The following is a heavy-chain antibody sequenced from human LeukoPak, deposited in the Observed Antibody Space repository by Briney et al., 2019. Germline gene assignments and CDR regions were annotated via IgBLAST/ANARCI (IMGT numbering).Heavy chain of an antibody. V-gene: IGHV3-21*01. CDR1: GFTFSSYN. CDR2: ISSSSSYI. Sequence: PGGSLRLSCAASGFTFSSYNMNWVRQAPGKGLEWVSSISSSSSYIYYADSVKGRFTISRDNAKNSLYLQMNSLRAEDTAVYYCARDYYDSSGSSWFDPWGQGTLVTVSS. D-gene: IGHD3-22*01. CDR3: ARDYYDSSGSSWFDP. J-gene: IGHJ5*02.